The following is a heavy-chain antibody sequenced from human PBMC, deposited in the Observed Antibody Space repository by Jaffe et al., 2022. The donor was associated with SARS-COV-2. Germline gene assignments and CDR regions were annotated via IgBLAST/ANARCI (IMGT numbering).Heavy chain of an antibody. CDR3: AKDLVGATFLHEFDY. D-gene: IGHD1-26*01. CDR1: GFTFDDYA. CDR2: ISGDGGST. V-gene: IGHV3-43*02. Sequence: EVQLVESGGGVVQPGGSLRLSCAASGFTFDDYAMHWVRQAPGKGLEWVSLISGDGGSTYYADSVKGRFTISRDNSKNSLYLQMNSLRTEDTALYYCAKDLVGATFLHEFDYWGQGTLVTVSS. J-gene: IGHJ4*02.